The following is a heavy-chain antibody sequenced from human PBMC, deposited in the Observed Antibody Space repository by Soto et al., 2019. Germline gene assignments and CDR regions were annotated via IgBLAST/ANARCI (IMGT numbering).Heavy chain of an antibody. CDR3: ARNNWNPSYYYCMDV. Sequence: SETLSLTCTVSGGSISSSSYYWGWIRQPPGKGLEWIGSIYYSGSTYYNPSLKSRVTISVDTSKNQFSLKLSSVTAADTAVYYCARNNWNPSYYYCMDVWGKGTTVTVSS. CDR1: GGSISSSSYY. V-gene: IGHV4-39*01. D-gene: IGHD1-20*01. CDR2: IYYSGST. J-gene: IGHJ6*03.